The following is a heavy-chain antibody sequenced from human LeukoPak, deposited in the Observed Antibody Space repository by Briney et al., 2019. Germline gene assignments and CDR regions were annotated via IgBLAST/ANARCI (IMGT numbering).Heavy chain of an antibody. CDR1: GYTFTGYY. V-gene: IGHV1-2*02. D-gene: IGHD6-13*01. J-gene: IGHJ4*02. Sequence: GASVKVSCKASGYTFTGYYMHWVRQAPGQGLEWMGWINPNSGGTNYAQKFQGRVTMTRDTSISTAYMELRSLRSDDTAVYYCARDIDIAAAGFFDYWGQGTLVTVSS. CDR2: INPNSGGT. CDR3: ARDIDIAAAGFFDY.